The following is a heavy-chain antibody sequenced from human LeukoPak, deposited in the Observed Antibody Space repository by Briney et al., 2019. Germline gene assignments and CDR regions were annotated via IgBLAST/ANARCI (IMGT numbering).Heavy chain of an antibody. J-gene: IGHJ4*02. Sequence: GGSLRLSCAASGFTFSIYWMSWVRQAPGKGLEWVANIRQDGSEKYYVDSVKGRFTISRDNAKNSLYLQMNRLRAEDTAVYYCARDREAVADYYFDYWGQGTLVTVSS. D-gene: IGHD6-19*01. CDR1: GFTFSIYW. V-gene: IGHV3-7*01. CDR2: IRQDGSEK. CDR3: ARDREAVADYYFDY.